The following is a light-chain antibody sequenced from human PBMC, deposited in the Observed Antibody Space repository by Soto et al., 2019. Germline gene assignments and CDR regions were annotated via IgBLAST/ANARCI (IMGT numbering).Light chain of an antibody. Sequence: QSVLTQPPSASGTPGHRVTLSCSGSSSNIGSNTVNWYQQLPGTAPKLLIYSNNQRPSGVPDRFSGSKSGTSASLAISGLQSEDEADYYCAAWDDSLNGYVFGTGTKVTVL. V-gene: IGLV1-44*01. CDR3: AAWDDSLNGYV. CDR2: SNN. J-gene: IGLJ1*01. CDR1: SSNIGSNT.